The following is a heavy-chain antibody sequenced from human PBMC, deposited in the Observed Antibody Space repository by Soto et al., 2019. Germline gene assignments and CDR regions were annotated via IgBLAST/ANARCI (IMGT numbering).Heavy chain of an antibody. Sequence: SGPTLVNPTQTLTLTCTFSGFSLSTSGMCVSWIRQPPGKALEWLALIDWDDDKYYSTSLKTRLTISKDTSKNQVVLTMTNMDPVDTATYYCARIARLNSYDSSGYGASYGMDVWGQGTTVTVSS. V-gene: IGHV2-70*01. CDR3: ARIARLNSYDSSGYGASYGMDV. CDR2: IDWDDDK. CDR1: GFSLSTSGMC. J-gene: IGHJ6*02. D-gene: IGHD3-22*01.